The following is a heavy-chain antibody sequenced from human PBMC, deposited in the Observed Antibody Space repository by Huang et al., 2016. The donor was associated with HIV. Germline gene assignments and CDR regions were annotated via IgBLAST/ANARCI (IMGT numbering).Heavy chain of an antibody. J-gene: IGHJ4*02. D-gene: IGHD2-15*01. Sequence: QVQLVQSGAAVKKPGASVKVSCKASGYNFTSYDINWVRQATGQGLEWMGWMNPNSGRRGYAQKFQGRVTMTRNTSMSTAYMELSGLRSEDTAVYYCARGHCRGATCYLYFDYWGQGTLVTVS. CDR3: ARGHCRGATCYLYFDY. CDR2: MNPNSGRR. V-gene: IGHV1-8*01. CDR1: GYNFTSYD.